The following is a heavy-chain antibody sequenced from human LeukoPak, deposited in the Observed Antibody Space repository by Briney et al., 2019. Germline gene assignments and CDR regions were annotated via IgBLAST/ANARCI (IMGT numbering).Heavy chain of an antibody. J-gene: IGHJ4*02. D-gene: IGHD1-26*01. Sequence: GGSLRLSCAASGFTFSDYYMSWIRQAPGTGLEWISWITTSGSTIYLADSVKGRFTISRDNAKNSLYLQMNSLRAEDTAVYYCARVRGSYSTDYWGQGTLVTVSS. V-gene: IGHV3-11*01. CDR2: ITTSGSTI. CDR3: ARVRGSYSTDY. CDR1: GFTFSDYY.